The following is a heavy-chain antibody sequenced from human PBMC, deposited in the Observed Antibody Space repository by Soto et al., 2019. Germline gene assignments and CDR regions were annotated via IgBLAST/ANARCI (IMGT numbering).Heavy chain of an antibody. CDR2: IYQDGSEK. V-gene: IGHV3-7*01. CDR3: ARELIVGPAEYFQH. CDR1: GCTFSNSY. Sequence: EVQLVESGGGLVQPGGSLRLSCAASGCTFSNSYMSWVRQAPGKGLEWVANIYQDGSEKYYVDSVRGRFTISRDNAKNSLSLQMNSLRAEDTAVYYCARELIVGPAEYFQHRGQGTLVTVSS. J-gene: IGHJ1*01. D-gene: IGHD1-26*01.